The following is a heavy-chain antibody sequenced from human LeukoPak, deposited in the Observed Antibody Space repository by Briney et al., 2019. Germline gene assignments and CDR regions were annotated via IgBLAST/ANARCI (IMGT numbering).Heavy chain of an antibody. D-gene: IGHD3-16*02. Sequence: SVKVSCKASGGTFSSYAISWVRQAPGQGLEWMGGIIPIFGTANYAQKFQGRVTITADESTSTAYMELSSLRSEDTAVYYCARDMYYDYVWGGYRYTFDYWGQGTLVTVSS. V-gene: IGHV1-69*13. CDR1: GGTFSSYA. CDR3: ARDMYYDYVWGGYRYTFDY. J-gene: IGHJ4*02. CDR2: IIPIFGTA.